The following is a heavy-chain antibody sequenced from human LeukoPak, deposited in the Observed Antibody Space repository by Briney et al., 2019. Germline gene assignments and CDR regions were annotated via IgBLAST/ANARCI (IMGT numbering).Heavy chain of an antibody. Sequence: GGSLRLSCAASGFTFSDYHMSWIRQARGKGLEWISYIRSSGSDTNYADSVRGRFTISRDNAKNSLYLQMNSLRAEDTAVYYCARAIAVTPWYFDLWGRGTLVTVSS. J-gene: IGHJ2*01. D-gene: IGHD6-19*01. V-gene: IGHV3-11*03. CDR2: IRSSGSDT. CDR3: ARAIAVTPWYFDL. CDR1: GFTFSDYH.